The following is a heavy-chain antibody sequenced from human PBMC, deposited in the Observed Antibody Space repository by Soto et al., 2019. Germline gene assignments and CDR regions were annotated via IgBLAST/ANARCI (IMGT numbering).Heavy chain of an antibody. CDR1: GGSISSSSYY. V-gene: IGHV4-39*01. Sequence: ETLSLTCTVSGGSISSSSYYWGWIRQPPGKGLEWIGSIYYSGSTYYNPSLKSRVTISVDTSKNQFSLKLSSVTAADTAVYYCARRVYRSGGLDYWGQGTLVTVSS. CDR3: ARRVYRSGGLDY. CDR2: IYYSGST. J-gene: IGHJ4*02. D-gene: IGHD5-18*01.